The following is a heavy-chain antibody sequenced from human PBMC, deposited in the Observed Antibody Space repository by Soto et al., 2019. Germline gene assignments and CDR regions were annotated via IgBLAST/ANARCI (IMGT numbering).Heavy chain of an antibody. V-gene: IGHV3-33*01. J-gene: IGHJ4*02. Sequence: PGGSLRLSCAASGFRFSTYAMHWVRQAPGKGLEWVAVIWYDGSNKYYVDSVKGRFTISRDNSKNTLYLQMTSLRAEDTAVYYCARDADSSGIGCDYWGQGTLVTVSS. D-gene: IGHD3-22*01. CDR1: GFRFSTYA. CDR3: ARDADSSGIGCDY. CDR2: IWYDGSNK.